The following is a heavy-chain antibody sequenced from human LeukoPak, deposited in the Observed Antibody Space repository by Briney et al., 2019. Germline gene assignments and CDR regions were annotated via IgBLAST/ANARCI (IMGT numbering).Heavy chain of an antibody. CDR1: GDSISSYY. V-gene: IGHV4-4*07. CDR3: ARDSGSGGWLIDY. D-gene: IGHD6-19*01. J-gene: IGHJ4*02. Sequence: SETLSLTCTVSGDSISSYYWNWIRQPAGKALQWIGRIYTSGSPNYNPSLKSRVIMSVDTSKNQFSLKLTSVTAADTAVYYCARDSGSGGWLIDYWGQGTLVTVSS. CDR2: IYTSGSP.